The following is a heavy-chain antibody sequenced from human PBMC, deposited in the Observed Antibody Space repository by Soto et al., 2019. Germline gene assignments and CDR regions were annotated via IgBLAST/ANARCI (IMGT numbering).Heavy chain of an antibody. CDR1: GDSVSSNSAA. V-gene: IGHV6-1*01. Sequence: QSQTLSLTCAISGDSVSSNSAAWNWIRQSPSRGLEWLGRTYYRSKWYNDYAVSVKSRITINPDTSKNQFSLQLNSVTPEDTAVYYCARDAFRGQWLGGPEGLMDVWGKGTTVTVSS. CDR2: TYYRSKWYN. J-gene: IGHJ6*04. CDR3: ARDAFRGQWLGGPEGLMDV. D-gene: IGHD6-19*01.